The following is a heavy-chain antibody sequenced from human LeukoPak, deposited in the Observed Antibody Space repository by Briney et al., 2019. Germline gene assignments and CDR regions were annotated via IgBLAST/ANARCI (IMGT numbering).Heavy chain of an antibody. D-gene: IGHD6-19*01. CDR2: IFHSGST. V-gene: IGHV4-30-2*01. CDR1: GGSISSGGYS. Sequence: SETLSLTCAVSGGSISSGGYSWSWIRQPPGKGLELIGYIFHSGSTYYNPSLKSRVTISADRSKNQFSLKLSSVTAADTAVYYCAGEYSSGWRFDYWGQGTLVTVSS. CDR3: AGEYSSGWRFDY. J-gene: IGHJ4*02.